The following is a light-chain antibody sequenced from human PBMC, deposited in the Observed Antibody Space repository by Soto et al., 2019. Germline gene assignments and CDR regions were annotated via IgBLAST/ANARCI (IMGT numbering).Light chain of an antibody. V-gene: IGLV1-44*01. CDR2: NNN. J-gene: IGLJ2*01. CDR1: SSNIGSNT. Sequence: QSVVTQPPSASGTPGQRVTISCSGSSSNIGSNTVNWYQQFPGTAPKILIYNNNQRPSGVPDRFSGSKSGTSASLAISGLQSEDECNYYCAAWDDSLNGPVFGGGTKLTVL. CDR3: AAWDDSLNGPV.